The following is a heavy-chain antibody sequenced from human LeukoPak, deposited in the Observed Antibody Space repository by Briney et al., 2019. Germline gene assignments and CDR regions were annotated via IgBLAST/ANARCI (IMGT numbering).Heavy chain of an antibody. CDR1: GFTFDDYT. V-gene: IGHV3-43*01. D-gene: IGHD6-13*01. Sequence: GGSLRLSCAASGFTFDDYTMHWVRQPPGKGLEWISLITWDGGTTYYADSVRGRSTISRDNSKNSLFLRMNSLRPEDTALYYCARDRTAEAGNDYYMGVWGNGTTVIVSS. CDR3: ARDRTAEAGNDYYMGV. CDR2: ITWDGGTT. J-gene: IGHJ6*03.